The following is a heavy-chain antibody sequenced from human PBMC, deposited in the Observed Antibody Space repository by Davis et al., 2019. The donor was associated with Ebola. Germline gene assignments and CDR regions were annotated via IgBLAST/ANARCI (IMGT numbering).Heavy chain of an antibody. V-gene: IGHV3-30*03. Sequence: GGSLRLSCAASGFTFSSYGMHWVRQAPGKGLEWVAVISYDGSNKYYADSVKGRFTISRDNSKNTLYLQMNSLRAEDTAVYYCARVGSGWVSYYFDYWGQGTLVTVSS. J-gene: IGHJ4*02. CDR2: ISYDGSNK. D-gene: IGHD6-19*01. CDR3: ARVGSGWVSYYFDY. CDR1: GFTFSSYG.